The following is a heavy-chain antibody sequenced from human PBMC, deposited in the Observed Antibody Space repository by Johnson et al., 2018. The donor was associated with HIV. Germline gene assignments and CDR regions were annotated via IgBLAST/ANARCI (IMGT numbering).Heavy chain of an antibody. J-gene: IGHJ3*02. V-gene: IGHV3-7*03. D-gene: IGHD1-26*01. CDR3: AKDMGRYSGSYGNYDAFDI. CDR1: GFTFSNYW. Sequence: VQLVESGGGVVQPGGSLRLSCAASGFTFSNYWMHWVRQAPGKGLEWVANIKQDGSEKYYVDSVKGRFTISRDNSKNSLYLQMNSLRTEDTALYYCAKDMGRYSGSYGNYDAFDIWGQGTMVTVSS. CDR2: IKQDGSEK.